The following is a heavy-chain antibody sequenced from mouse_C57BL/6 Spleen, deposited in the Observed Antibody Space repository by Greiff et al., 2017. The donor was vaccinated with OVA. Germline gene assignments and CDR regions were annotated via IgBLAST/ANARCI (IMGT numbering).Heavy chain of an antibody. D-gene: IGHD1-1*01. CDR2: IYPGDGDT. CDR1: GYAFSSSW. V-gene: IGHV1-82*01. J-gene: IGHJ2*01. Sequence: VQLQQSGPELVKPGASVKISCKASGYAFSSSWMNWVKQRPGQGLEWIGRIYPGDGDTNYNGKFKGKATLTADKSSSTAYMQLSSLTSEDSAVDFCAREGNYYGSRVDYWGQGTTLTVSS. CDR3: AREGNYYGSRVDY.